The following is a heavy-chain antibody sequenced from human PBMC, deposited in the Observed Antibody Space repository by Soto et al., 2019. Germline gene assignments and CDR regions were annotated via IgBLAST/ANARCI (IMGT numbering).Heavy chain of an antibody. D-gene: IGHD2-15*01. CDR2: INPSGGST. CDR1: GYTFTSYY. J-gene: IGHJ6*02. Sequence: GASVKVSCKASGYTFTSYYMHWVRQAPGQGLEWMGIINPSGGSTSYAQKFQGRVTMTRDTSTSTVYMELSSLRSEDTAVYYCARSLNSVGSPHSYGMDVWGQGTTVTVSS. CDR3: ARSLNSVGSPHSYGMDV. V-gene: IGHV1-46*01.